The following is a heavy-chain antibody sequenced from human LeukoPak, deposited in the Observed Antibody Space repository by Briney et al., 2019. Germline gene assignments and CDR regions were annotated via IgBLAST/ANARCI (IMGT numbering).Heavy chain of an antibody. V-gene: IGHV3-30*03. J-gene: IGHJ4*02. Sequence: PGGSLRLSCAASGFTFGTYWMSWVRQAPGKGLEWVAVISYDGSNKYYADSVKGRFTISRDNSKNTLYLQMNSLRAEDTAVYYCARLTGYEGYWGQGTLVTVSS. CDR2: ISYDGSNK. CDR3: ARLTGYEGY. D-gene: IGHD5-12*01. CDR1: GFTFGTYW.